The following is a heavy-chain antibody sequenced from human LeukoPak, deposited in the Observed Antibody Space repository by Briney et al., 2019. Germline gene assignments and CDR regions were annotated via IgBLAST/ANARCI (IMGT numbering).Heavy chain of an antibody. CDR2: IYYSGST. D-gene: IGHD3-22*01. V-gene: IGHV4-39*07. CDR3: ARDLHDSSGYYSRYYYYYYMDV. Sequence: SETLSLTCTVSGGSISSSSYYWGWIRQPPGKGLEWIGSIYYSGSTNYNPSLQSRVTISVDTSKNQFSLKLSSVTAADTAVYYCARDLHDSSGYYSRYYYYYYMDVWGKGTTVTISS. J-gene: IGHJ6*03. CDR1: GGSISSSSYY.